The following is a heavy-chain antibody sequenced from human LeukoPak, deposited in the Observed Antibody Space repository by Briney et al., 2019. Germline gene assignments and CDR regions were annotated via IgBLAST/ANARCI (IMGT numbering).Heavy chain of an antibody. CDR3: ARVIPPGSLEWLLGWFDP. CDR1: GGTFSSYA. V-gene: IGHV1-69*01. J-gene: IGHJ5*02. Sequence: ASVKVSCKASGGTFSSYAISWVRQAPGQGLEWMGGIIPIFGTANYAQKFQGRVTIPADESTSTAYMELSSLRSEDTAVYYCARVIPPGSLEWLLGWFDPWGRGTLVTVSS. CDR2: IIPIFGTA. D-gene: IGHD3-3*01.